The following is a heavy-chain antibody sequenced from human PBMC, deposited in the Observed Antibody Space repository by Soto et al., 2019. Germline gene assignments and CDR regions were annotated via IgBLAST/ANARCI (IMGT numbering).Heavy chain of an antibody. Sequence: GDSLKISCKGSGYSFSSYGIGWVRQMPGKGLEWVEIIYPGDSDTRYSPSFQGQVTISADKSISTAYLKWSRLKASDTAMYYCARQPDSSSSRRAPDYYYGMDVWGQGTTVTVYS. J-gene: IGHJ6*02. CDR3: ARQPDSSSSRRAPDYYYGMDV. D-gene: IGHD6-13*01. CDR1: GYSFSSYG. CDR2: IYPGDSDT. V-gene: IGHV5-51*01.